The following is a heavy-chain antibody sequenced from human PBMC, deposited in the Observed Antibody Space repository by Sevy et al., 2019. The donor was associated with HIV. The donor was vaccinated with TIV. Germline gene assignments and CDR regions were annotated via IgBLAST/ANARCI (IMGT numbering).Heavy chain of an antibody. J-gene: IGHJ6*02. D-gene: IGHD3-9*01. Sequence: GGSLRLSCVVSGISFTTSGMHWVRQAPGKGLEWVAVISYHGRDKFYAESVKVRSTISRDNSKNMLYLQMNSLRAEDTAVYYCAKDFTGYNGMDVWGQGTKVTVSS. CDR1: GISFTTSG. V-gene: IGHV3-30*18. CDR2: ISYHGRDK. CDR3: AKDFTGYNGMDV.